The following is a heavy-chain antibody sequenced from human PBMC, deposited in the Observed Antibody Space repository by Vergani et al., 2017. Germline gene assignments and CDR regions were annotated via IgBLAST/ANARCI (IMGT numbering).Heavy chain of an antibody. CDR2: IIPIFGTA. Sequence: QVQLVQSGAEVKKPGSSVKVSCKASGGTFSSYAISWVRQAPGQGLEWMGGIIPIFGTATYAQKFQGRVTITADEATSTAYMELSSLRSEDTAVYYCARSWCGGDCPRDYYGMDVWGQGTTVTVSS. CDR1: GGTFSSYA. V-gene: IGHV1-69*01. D-gene: IGHD2-21*02. CDR3: ARSWCGGDCPRDYYGMDV. J-gene: IGHJ6*02.